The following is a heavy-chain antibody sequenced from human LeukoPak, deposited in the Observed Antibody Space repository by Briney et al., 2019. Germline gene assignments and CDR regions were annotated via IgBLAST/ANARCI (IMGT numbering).Heavy chain of an antibody. V-gene: IGHV3-15*01. Sequence: GGSLTLSCVASGFSFTNTWMSWVGQAPGKGLEWVGLVKSKADDGTTDYAAPVQGRFTISRDDSKNTLSLQMNSLKTEDTGVYYCATEGGSGSYYGDDAFDMWGQGTMVTVSS. J-gene: IGHJ3*02. D-gene: IGHD3-10*01. CDR2: VKSKADDGTT. CDR3: ATEGGSGSYYGDDAFDM. CDR1: GFSFTNTW.